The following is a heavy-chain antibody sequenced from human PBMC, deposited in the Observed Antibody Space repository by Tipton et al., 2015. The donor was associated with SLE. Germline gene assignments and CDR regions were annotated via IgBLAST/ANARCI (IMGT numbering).Heavy chain of an antibody. Sequence: SLRLSCAASGFTFSSYAMNWVRQAPGKGLEWVSTISADGGATYYADSVQGRFTISRDNSKDTLSLQMNSLRGDDTAIYYCAKDSEWSKWFREAADYWGQGILVTVSS. CDR1: GFTFSSYA. V-gene: IGHV3-23*01. CDR3: AKDSEWSKWFREAADY. J-gene: IGHJ4*02. CDR2: ISADGGAT. D-gene: IGHD3-22*01.